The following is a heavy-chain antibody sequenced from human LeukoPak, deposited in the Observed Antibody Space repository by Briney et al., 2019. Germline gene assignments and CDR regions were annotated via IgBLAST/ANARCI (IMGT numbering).Heavy chain of an antibody. D-gene: IGHD3-9*01. V-gene: IGHV1-18*04. J-gene: IGHJ4*02. CDR3: ARGALYTYYDILTGPRDLDY. CDR1: GYIFNGYY. Sequence: GASVKVSCKASGYIFNGYYMHWVRQAPGQGLEWMGWISAYNGKTNHAQNFQGRVTFTKATSRSTAHMELSSRRSDDTPVYYCARGALYTYYDILTGPRDLDYWGEGTLVTVSS. CDR2: ISAYNGKT.